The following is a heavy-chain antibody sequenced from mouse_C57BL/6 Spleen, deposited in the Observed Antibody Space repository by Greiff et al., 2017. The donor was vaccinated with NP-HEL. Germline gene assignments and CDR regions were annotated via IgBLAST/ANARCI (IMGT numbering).Heavy chain of an antibody. Sequence: EVQLQQSGPELVKPGASVKISCKASGYTFTDYYMNWVKQSHGKSLEWIGDINPNNGGTSYNQKFKGKATLTVDKSSSTAYMELRSLTSEDSAVYYCAREDTTVEGDYWGQGTTLTVSS. D-gene: IGHD1-1*01. J-gene: IGHJ2*01. CDR2: INPNNGGT. V-gene: IGHV1-26*01. CDR3: AREDTTVEGDY. CDR1: GYTFTDYY.